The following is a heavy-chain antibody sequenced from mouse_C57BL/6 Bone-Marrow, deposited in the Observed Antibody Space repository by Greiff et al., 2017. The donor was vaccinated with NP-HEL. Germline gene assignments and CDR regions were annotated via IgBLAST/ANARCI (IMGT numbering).Heavy chain of an antibody. CDR2: IYPRSGNT. Sequence: QVQLQQSGAELARPGASVKLSCKASGYTFTSYGISWVKQRTGQGLEWIGEIYPRSGNTYYNEKFKGKATLTADKSSSTAYMELRSLTSEDSAVYFCARSPDYFGSPAWFAYWGQGTLVTVSA. CDR1: GYTFTSYG. V-gene: IGHV1-81*01. D-gene: IGHD1-1*01. J-gene: IGHJ3*01. CDR3: ARSPDYFGSPAWFAY.